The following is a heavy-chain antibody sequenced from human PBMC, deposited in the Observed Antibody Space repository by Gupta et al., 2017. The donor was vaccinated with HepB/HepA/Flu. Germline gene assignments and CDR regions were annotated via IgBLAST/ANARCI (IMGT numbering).Heavy chain of an antibody. CDR2: MKHDGSEK. CDR3: ARDVGGGWFDP. V-gene: IGHV3-7*01. J-gene: IGHJ5*02. D-gene: IGHD1-26*01. Sequence: VRQAPGEGMECVANMKHDGSEKYYVDSVKGRFTISRDNAKNSLYLQMNSLRVEDTAVYFCARDVGGGWFDPWGQGTLVTVSS.